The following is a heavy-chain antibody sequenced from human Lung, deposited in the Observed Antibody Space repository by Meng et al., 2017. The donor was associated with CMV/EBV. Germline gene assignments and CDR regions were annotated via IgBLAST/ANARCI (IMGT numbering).Heavy chain of an antibody. V-gene: IGHV3-23*05. D-gene: IGHD3-9*01. CDR2: ISTSSTSA. CDR3: IKDFDSTVWYDEDF. J-gene: IGHJ4*02. Sequence: GESLKISCTVSKFIFSKYAMNWVRQAPGKGLEWVSLISTSSTSAYYADSVKGRFTISRDDSKSTLYLQMNSLRVEDTAVYYCIKDFDSTVWYDEDFWGQGTXVTVSS. CDR1: KFIFSKYA.